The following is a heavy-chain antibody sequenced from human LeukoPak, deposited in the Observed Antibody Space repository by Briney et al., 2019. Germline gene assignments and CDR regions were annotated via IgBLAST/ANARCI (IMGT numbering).Heavy chain of an antibody. CDR1: GGSNSTYY. J-gene: IGHJ6*03. CDR3: ARTYDYSNYRGYYYMDV. D-gene: IGHD4-11*01. CDR2: ISFSGST. Sequence: PSETLSLTCTVSGGSNSTYYWSWIRQPPGKGLEWIGYISFSGSTNYNPSLKSRVTISLDTSKNQFSLKLSSVTAADTAVYYCARTYDYSNYRGYYYMDVWGKGTTVTVSS. V-gene: IGHV4-59*01.